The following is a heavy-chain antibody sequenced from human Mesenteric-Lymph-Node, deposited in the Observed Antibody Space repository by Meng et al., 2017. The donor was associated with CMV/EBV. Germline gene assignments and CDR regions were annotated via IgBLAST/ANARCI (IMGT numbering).Heavy chain of an antibody. CDR2: ISAYNGNT. CDR1: GYTFTGYD. J-gene: IGHJ6*02. CDR3: ARLYCSSTSCGMDV. V-gene: IGHV1-18*01. Sequence: ASVKVSCKASGYTFTGYDISWVRQAPGQGLEWMGWISAYNGNTNYAQKLQGRVTMTTDTSTSTAYMELRSLRSDDTAVYYCARLYCSSTSCGMDVWGQGTTVTVSS. D-gene: IGHD2-2*01.